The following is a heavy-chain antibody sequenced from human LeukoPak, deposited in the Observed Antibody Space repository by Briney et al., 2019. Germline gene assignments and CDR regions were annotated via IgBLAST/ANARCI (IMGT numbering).Heavy chain of an antibody. D-gene: IGHD2-21*02. J-gene: IGHJ4*02. V-gene: IGHV4-59*08. CDR3: ARQRTAAPLDY. Sequence: SETLSLTCTVSGGSISSHYWSWIRQPPGRGLEWIGYIYYSGSTNYNPSLKSRVTISVDTSKNQFSLKLSSVTAADTAVYHCARQRTAAPLDYWGQGTLVTVSS. CDR1: GGSISSHY. CDR2: IYYSGST.